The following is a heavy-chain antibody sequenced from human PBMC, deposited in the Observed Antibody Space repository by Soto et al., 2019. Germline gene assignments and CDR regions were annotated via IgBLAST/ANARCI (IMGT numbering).Heavy chain of an antibody. CDR1: GGSISSGGYY. CDR2: IYYSGST. CDR3: ARVIAAAGMGWFDP. D-gene: IGHD6-13*01. J-gene: IGHJ5*02. Sequence: SSETLSLTCTVSGGSISSGGYYWSWIRQHPGKGLEWIGYIYYSGSTYYNPSLKSRVTISVDTSKNQFSLKLSSVTAADTAVYYCARVIAAAGMGWFDPWGQGTLVTVSS. V-gene: IGHV4-31*03.